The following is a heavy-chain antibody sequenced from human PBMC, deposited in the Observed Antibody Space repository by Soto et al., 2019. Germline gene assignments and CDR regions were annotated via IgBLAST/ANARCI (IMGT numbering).Heavy chain of an antibody. V-gene: IGHV3-49*03. D-gene: IGHD3-16*01. Sequence: PGGSLRLSCTASGFTFGDYAMSWFRQAPGKGLEWVGFIRSKAYGGTTEYAASVKGRFTISRDDSKSIAYLQMNSLKTEDTAVYYCTREFLGGYYYYYGMDVWGQGTTVTVSS. CDR3: TREFLGGYYYYYGMDV. CDR1: GFTFGDYA. CDR2: IRSKAYGGTT. J-gene: IGHJ6*02.